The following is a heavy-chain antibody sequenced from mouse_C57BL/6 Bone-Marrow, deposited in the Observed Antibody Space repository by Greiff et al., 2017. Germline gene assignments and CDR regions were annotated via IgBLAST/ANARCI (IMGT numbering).Heavy chain of an antibody. D-gene: IGHD1-1*01. CDR1: GYTFTSYW. CDR3: ARGDYGSGFDY. V-gene: IGHV1-61*01. Sequence: QVQLQQPGAELVRPGSSVKLSCKASGYTFTSYWMDWVKQRPGQGLEWIGNIYPSDSETHYNQKFKDKATLTVDKSSSTAYMQLSSLTSEGSAVYDCARGDYGSGFDYWGQGTTLTVSS. CDR2: IYPSDSET. J-gene: IGHJ2*01.